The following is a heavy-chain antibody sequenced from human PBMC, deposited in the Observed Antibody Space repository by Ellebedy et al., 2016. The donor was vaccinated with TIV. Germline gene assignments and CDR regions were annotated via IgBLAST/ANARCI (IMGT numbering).Heavy chain of an antibody. CDR3: AKGGGRFLEWFKRH. D-gene: IGHD3-3*01. CDR1: GFTFDDYA. V-gene: IGHV3-9*01. Sequence: GGSLRLXCAASGFTFDDYAMHWVRQAPGKGLEWVSGISWNSGSIGYADSVKGRFTISRDNAKNSLYLQMNSLRAEDTALYYCAKGGGRFLEWFKRHWGQGTLVTVSS. J-gene: IGHJ4*02. CDR2: ISWNSGSI.